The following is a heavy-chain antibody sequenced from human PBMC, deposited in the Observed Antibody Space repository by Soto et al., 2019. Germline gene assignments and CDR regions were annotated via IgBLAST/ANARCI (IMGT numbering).Heavy chain of an antibody. Sequence: SETLSLTCPVSGGSMSSYRWSWIRQPAGKGLEWIGRLNTYGNTHYNPSLKSRVTVSVDTSRNQFFLTLRSVTAADSAVYHCGRESGETWDYEASWGHGTPVTVSS. CDR2: LNTYGNT. CDR3: GRESGETWDYEAS. J-gene: IGHJ5*01. CDR1: GGSMSSYR. D-gene: IGHD1-7*01. V-gene: IGHV4-4*07.